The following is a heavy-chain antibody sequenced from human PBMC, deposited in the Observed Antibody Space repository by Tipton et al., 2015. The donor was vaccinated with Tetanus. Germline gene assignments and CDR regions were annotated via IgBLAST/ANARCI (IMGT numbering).Heavy chain of an antibody. CDR3: ARGLIDDFLGSRIYFDS. CDR1: GDSGSRHY. CDR2: IFYSGNS. V-gene: IGHV4-59*02. D-gene: IGHD2-8*01. Sequence: TLSLTCAVSGDSGSRHYWSWIRQPPGKALEWIGDIFYSGNSISNPSFRSRVTMSVDTSRTLFSLTLIAVTAADTAVYFCARGLIDDFLGSRIYFDSWGPGTLFTVSS. J-gene: IGHJ4*02.